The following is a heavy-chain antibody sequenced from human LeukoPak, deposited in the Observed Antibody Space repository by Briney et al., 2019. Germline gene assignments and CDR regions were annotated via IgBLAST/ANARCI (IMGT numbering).Heavy chain of an antibody. CDR2: IYTSGST. CDR1: GGSISSGSYS. J-gene: IGHJ3*02. Sequence: SQTLSLTCTVSGGSISSGSYSWNWIRQPAGKGLEWIGRIYTSGSTNYNPSLKSRVTISIDTPKNQFSLKLSSVTAADTAAYYCARLDTTTNAFDIWGQGTMVTVSS. CDR3: ARLDTTTNAFDI. D-gene: IGHD5-18*01. V-gene: IGHV4-61*02.